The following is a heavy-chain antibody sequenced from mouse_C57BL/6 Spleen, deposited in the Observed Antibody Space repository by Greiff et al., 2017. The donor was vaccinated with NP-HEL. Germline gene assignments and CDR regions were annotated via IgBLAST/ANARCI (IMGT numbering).Heavy chain of an antibody. CDR1: GFTFSDYG. V-gene: IGHV5-17*01. CDR3: AGRAAFDY. Sequence: EVKLMESGGGLVKPGGSLKLSCAASGFTFSDYGMHWVRQAPEKGLEWVAYISSGSSTIYYADTVKGRFTISRDNAKNTLFLQMTSLRSEDTAMYYGAGRAAFDYWGQGTTLTVSS. J-gene: IGHJ2*01. CDR2: ISSGSSTI. D-gene: IGHD3-3*01.